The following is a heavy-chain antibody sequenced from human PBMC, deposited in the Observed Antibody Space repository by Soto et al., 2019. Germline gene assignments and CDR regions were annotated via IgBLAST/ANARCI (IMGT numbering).Heavy chain of an antibody. V-gene: IGHV3-64D*06. CDR3: LKDTYQLRFLEWLEGSYYCYGMDV. Sequence: HHGGSLRPSGSASGFPFSSDAMHWVRHAPRKGLEYVSAVSSNGGSTYYADSVKGRFTISRDNSKNTLYLQMSSLRAEDTAVYYCLKDTYQLRFLEWLEGSYYCYGMDVWGPGTTVTVSS. J-gene: IGHJ6*02. CDR1: GFPFSSDA. CDR2: VSSNGGST. D-gene: IGHD3-3*01.